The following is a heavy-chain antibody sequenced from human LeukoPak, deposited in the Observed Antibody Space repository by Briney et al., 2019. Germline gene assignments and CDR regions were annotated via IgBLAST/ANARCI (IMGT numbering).Heavy chain of an antibody. Sequence: SETLSLTCTVSGYSISNGYYWGWIRQPPGKGLEWIGSMFHSGSTDYNPSLKSRVTMSVDTSKNQFSLKLNSVTAADTAVYYCAKSNGYGLVDIWGQGTMVTVSS. D-gene: IGHD3-10*01. CDR2: MFHSGST. V-gene: IGHV4-38-2*02. CDR1: GYSISNGYY. CDR3: AKSNGYGLVDI. J-gene: IGHJ3*02.